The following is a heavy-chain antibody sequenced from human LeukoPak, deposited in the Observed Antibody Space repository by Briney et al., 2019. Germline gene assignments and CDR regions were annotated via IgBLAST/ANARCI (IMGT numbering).Heavy chain of an antibody. CDR2: ISWNSGSI. D-gene: IGHD3-22*01. CDR3: AKGENYDSSGYYYFDY. CDR1: GFTFDDYA. Sequence: GGSLRLSCAASGFTFDDYAMHWVRQAPGKGLEWVSGISWNSGSIGYADSVKGRFTISRDNAKNSLYLQMNSLRAEDLAFYYCAKGENYDSSGYYYFDYWGQGTLVTVSS. J-gene: IGHJ4*02. V-gene: IGHV3-9*03.